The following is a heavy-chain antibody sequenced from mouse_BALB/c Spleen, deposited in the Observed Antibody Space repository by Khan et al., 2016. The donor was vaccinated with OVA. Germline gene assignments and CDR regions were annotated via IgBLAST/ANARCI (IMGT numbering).Heavy chain of an antibody. CDR2: ISIYYENT. J-gene: IGHJ2*01. CDR1: GYTFTDYA. V-gene: IGHV1S137*01. D-gene: IGHD2-2*01. CDR3: AGGGKWVRRGSGDSDY. Sequence: QVQLKQSGPELVRPGESVKLSCKGSGYTFTDYAMHWVKQSHAKSLEWIGVISIYYENTNYNQKFKGKVTITVDKSSNTAYMQLARLTSEDTANSYCAGGGKWVRRGSGDSDYWGQGTTLTVSS.